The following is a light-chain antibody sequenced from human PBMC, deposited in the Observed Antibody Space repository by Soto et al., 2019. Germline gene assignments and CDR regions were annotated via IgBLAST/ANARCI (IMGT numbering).Light chain of an antibody. J-gene: IGKJ1*01. CDR2: KAS. CDR1: LSIGSW. Sequence: DMQLTQSPSTLSASVGDRVTITFRASLSIGSWLAWYQQKPGKAPKLLIFKASTLQIGVPARFSGSGSGTEFALTINSLQPDDVATYYCQQYDRYFSETFGQGTKVEIK. CDR3: QQYDRYFSET. V-gene: IGKV1-5*03.